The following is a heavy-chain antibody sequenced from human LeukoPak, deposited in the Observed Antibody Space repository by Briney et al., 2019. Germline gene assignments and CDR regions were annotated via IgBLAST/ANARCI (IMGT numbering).Heavy chain of an antibody. V-gene: IGHV3-23*01. J-gene: IGHJ4*02. Sequence: TGGSLRLSCAASGLTFSSYAISWVRQAPGKGLEWLSGISGRGVATYYADSVKGRSTISRDHSKHTLYLQINSLRAEDTAVYYCAKGGAFTKEALGYWGQGTLVTVSS. D-gene: IGHD2-2*01. CDR3: AKGGAFTKEALGY. CDR2: ISGRGVAT. CDR1: GLTFSSYA.